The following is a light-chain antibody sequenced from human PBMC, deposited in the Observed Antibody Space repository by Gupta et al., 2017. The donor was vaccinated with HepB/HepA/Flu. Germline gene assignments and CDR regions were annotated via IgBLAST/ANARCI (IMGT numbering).Light chain of an antibody. Sequence: EIVLTQSPATLSLSPGERATLSCRASQSVNSYLAWYQQKPGQAPRLLIYDASNRATGIPARFSGSGSGTYFTLTISSREPEDFAVYYCQQRSYWPLTFGGGTKVEIK. CDR2: DAS. J-gene: IGKJ4*01. V-gene: IGKV3-11*01. CDR1: QSVNSY. CDR3: QQRSYWPLT.